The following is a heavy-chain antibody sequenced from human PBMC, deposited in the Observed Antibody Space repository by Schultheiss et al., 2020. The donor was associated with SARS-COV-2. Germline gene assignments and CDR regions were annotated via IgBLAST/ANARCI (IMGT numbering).Heavy chain of an antibody. CDR2: INPSGGST. Sequence: ASVKVSCKASGYTFTSYYMHWVRQAPGQGLEWMGIINPSGGSTSYAQKFQGRVTMTGDTSTSTVYMVLSSLRSEDTAMYYCARVRLLWFGELFPPYGMDVWGQGTTVTVSS. V-gene: IGHV1-46*01. D-gene: IGHD3-10*01. CDR1: GYTFTSYY. CDR3: ARVRLLWFGELFPPYGMDV. J-gene: IGHJ6*02.